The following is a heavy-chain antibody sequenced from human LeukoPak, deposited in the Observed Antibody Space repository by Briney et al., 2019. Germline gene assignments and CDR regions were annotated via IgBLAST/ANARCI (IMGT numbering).Heavy chain of an antibody. D-gene: IGHD4/OR15-4a*01. CDR2: ISASGSKT. CDR1: GFTFNDYA. J-gene: IGHJ4*02. V-gene: IGHV3-23*02. CDR3: AKGIYDYALDF. Sequence: GGPLRLSCAASGFTFNDYAMTWVRQAPGKGLEWVSLISASGSKTYYGGSAKGRFIISRDNSKNTLNLQMTNLRAEDTALYYCAKGIYDYALDFWGQGALVTVSS.